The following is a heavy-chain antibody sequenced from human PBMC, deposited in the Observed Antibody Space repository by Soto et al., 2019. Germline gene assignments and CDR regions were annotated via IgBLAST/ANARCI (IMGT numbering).Heavy chain of an antibody. CDR2: IIPIFGTA. V-gene: IGHV1-69*13. J-gene: IGHJ5*02. CDR1: GGTFSSYA. Sequence: GASVEVSCKASGGTFSSYAISWVRQAHGQGLEWMGGIIPIFGTANYAQKFQGRVTITADESTSTAYMELSSLRSEDTAVYYCAREVAARRFQNWFDPWGQGTLVTVSS. CDR3: AREVAARRFQNWFDP. D-gene: IGHD6-6*01.